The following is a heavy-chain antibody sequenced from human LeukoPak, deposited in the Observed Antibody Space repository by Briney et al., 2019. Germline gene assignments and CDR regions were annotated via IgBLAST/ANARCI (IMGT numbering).Heavy chain of an antibody. J-gene: IGHJ3*02. CDR2: IYTSGST. Sequence: SETLSLTCTVSGGSISSGSYYWSWIRQPAGKGLEWIGRIYTSGSTNYNPSLKSRVTMSVDTSKNQFSLKLSSVTAEDTAVYYCASDGYPSWCLLDAFDIWGQGTMVTVSS. CDR1: GGSISSGSYY. V-gene: IGHV4-61*02. D-gene: IGHD2-21*01. CDR3: ASDGYPSWCLLDAFDI.